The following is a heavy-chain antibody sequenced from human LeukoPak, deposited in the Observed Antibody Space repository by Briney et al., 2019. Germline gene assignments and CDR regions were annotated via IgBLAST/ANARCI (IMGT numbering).Heavy chain of an antibody. V-gene: IGHV3-7*03. CDR3: VKDRAANLYGSGAFEY. Sequence: GGSLRLSGAASGFTLSSNWMSGVRHAQGKGLKGVANIKQDGSEKYYADSVKGRFTISRDNAKNSLYLQMNSLRAEDTALYYCVKDRAANLYGSGAFEYWGQGTLVTVSS. CDR1: GFTLSSNW. CDR2: IKQDGSEK. D-gene: IGHD3-10*01. J-gene: IGHJ4*02.